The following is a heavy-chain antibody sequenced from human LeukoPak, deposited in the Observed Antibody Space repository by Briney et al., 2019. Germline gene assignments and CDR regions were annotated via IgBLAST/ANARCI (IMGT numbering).Heavy chain of an antibody. V-gene: IGHV3-11*04. CDR3: ARDSRYSYGL. J-gene: IGHJ4*02. Sequence: AGGSLRLSCAASANSFSDYYMSWIRQAPGKGLEWISYISNSGSRVYYADAVKGRFTISRDNAKNSLYLQMNSLRAEDTAVYYCARDSRYSYGLWGQGTLVTVSS. D-gene: IGHD5-18*01. CDR1: ANSFSDYY. CDR2: ISNSGSRV.